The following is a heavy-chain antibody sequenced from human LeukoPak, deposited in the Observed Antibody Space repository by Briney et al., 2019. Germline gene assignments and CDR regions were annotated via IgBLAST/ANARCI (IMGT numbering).Heavy chain of an antibody. CDR2: TNSDGSTT. CDR1: GFTFSSYA. CDR3: ARDKSMGYGMDV. V-gene: IGHV3-74*01. Sequence: PGGSLGLSCEASGFTFSSYAMSWVRQAPGKGLVWFSRTNSDGSTTIYADSVKGRFTMSRDNAKNMLHLQMNSLRAEDTAVYYCARDKSMGYGMDVWGQGTTVTVSS. J-gene: IGHJ6*02. D-gene: IGHD6-6*01.